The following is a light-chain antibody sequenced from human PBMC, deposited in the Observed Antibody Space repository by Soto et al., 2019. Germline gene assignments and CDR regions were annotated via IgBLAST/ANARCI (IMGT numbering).Light chain of an antibody. CDR3: HQRSNWPPLT. V-gene: IGKV3-11*01. CDR2: DAS. Sequence: EIVLTQSPATLSLSPGERATLSCRASQSVGGYLDWYQQKPGQATRLLIYDASNRASGIPARFSGSGSGTDFTLTISSPEPEELAVYYGHQRSNWPPLTFGGGTKVEIK. CDR1: QSVGGY. J-gene: IGKJ4*01.